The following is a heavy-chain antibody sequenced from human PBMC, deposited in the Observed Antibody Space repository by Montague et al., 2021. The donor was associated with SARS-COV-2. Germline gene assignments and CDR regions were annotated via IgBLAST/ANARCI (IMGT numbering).Heavy chain of an antibody. Sequence: SRRLSCAASGFPFNTYTMTWVRQAPGKGLEWVSSIFGSGAGTYYADSVQGRFTISRDNSKNTLYLQLHGLRAEDTAVYYCAKNGGSGSLVYWYFDLWGRGTPVAVSS. CDR2: IFGSGAGT. V-gene: IGHV3-23*01. CDR1: GFPFNTYT. D-gene: IGHD2-8*01. CDR3: AKNGGSGSLVYWYFDL. J-gene: IGHJ2*01.